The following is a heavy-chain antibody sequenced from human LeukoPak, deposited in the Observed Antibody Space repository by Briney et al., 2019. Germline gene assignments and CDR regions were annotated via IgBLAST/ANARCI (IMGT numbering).Heavy chain of an antibody. D-gene: IGHD3-22*01. CDR3: AKGAPDYYDSSGYYYEDY. V-gene: IGHV3-23*01. Sequence: PGGSLRLSCAASGFTFSSYAMSWVRQAPGKGPEWVSAISGSGGSTYYADSVKGRFTISRDNSKNTLYLQMNSLRAEDTAVYYCAKGAPDYYDSSGYYYEDYWGQGTLVTVSS. J-gene: IGHJ4*02. CDR2: ISGSGGST. CDR1: GFTFSSYA.